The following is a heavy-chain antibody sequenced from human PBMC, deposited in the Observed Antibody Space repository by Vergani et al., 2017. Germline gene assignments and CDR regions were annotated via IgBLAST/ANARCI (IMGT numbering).Heavy chain of an antibody. J-gene: IGHJ6*02. V-gene: IGHV4-59*01. CDR2: IYYSGST. CDR1: GGSISSYY. Sequence: QVQLQESCPGLVKPSETLSLTCTVSGGSISSYYWSWIRQPPGKGLEWIGYIYYSGSTNYNPSLKSRVTISVDSSKNQFSLKLSSVTAADTAVYYCARVAKDYYYYGMDVWGQGTTVTVSS. CDR3: ARVAKDYYYYGMDV.